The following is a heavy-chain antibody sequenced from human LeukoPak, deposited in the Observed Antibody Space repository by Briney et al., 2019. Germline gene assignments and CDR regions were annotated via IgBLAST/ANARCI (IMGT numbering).Heavy chain of an antibody. V-gene: IGHV4-61*01. CDR3: ARDGPGDVGFDY. Sequence: SETLSLTCTISGGSISSSSYYWGWIRQPPGKGLGWIGFFSCSGSTNYNPSLKSRVTISVDTSKNQFSLKLTSVTAADTAVYYCARDGPGDVGFDYWGQGTLVTVSS. J-gene: IGHJ4*02. CDR2: FSCSGST. D-gene: IGHD7-27*01. CDR1: GGSISSSSYY.